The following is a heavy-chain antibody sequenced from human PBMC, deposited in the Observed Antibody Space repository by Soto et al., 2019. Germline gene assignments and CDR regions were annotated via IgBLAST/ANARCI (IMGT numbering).Heavy chain of an antibody. Sequence: PGGSLRLSCAVSGFTFSTYSMSWVRQAPGKGLEWVSYISSSSGSIYYADSVKGRFTISRDNAKNSLYLQMNSLRADDTAVYYCARRGYCSGGSCPLLPYYFDYWGQGALVTVSS. J-gene: IGHJ4*02. V-gene: IGHV3-48*01. CDR2: ISSSSGSI. D-gene: IGHD2-15*01. CDR1: GFTFSTYS. CDR3: ARRGYCSGGSCPLLPYYFDY.